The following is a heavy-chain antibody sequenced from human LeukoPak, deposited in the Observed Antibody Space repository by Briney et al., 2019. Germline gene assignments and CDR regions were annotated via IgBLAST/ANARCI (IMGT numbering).Heavy chain of an antibody. V-gene: IGHV1-2*06. J-gene: IGHJ3*02. CDR1: GYTFTGYY. D-gene: IGHD2-8*01. CDR3: ARVHSSKWDAFDI. CDR2: INPNSGGT. Sequence: ASVKVSCKASGYTFTGYYMHWVRQAPGQGLEWMGRINPNSGGTNYAQKFQGRVTMTRDTSISTAYMELSRLRSDDTAVYYCARVHSSKWDAFDIWGQGTMVTVSS.